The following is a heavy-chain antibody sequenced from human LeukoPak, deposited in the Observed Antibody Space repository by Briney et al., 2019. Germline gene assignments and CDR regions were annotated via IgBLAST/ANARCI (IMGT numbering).Heavy chain of an antibody. D-gene: IGHD6-13*01. CDR2: IKTKTDGGTT. CDR1: GFTFNYAW. CDR3: STHGVAASRDAFDI. Sequence: KPGGSLRLSCAASGFTFNYAWMSWVRQAPGKGLEWVGRIKTKTDGGTTDYAAPVKGRFTISRDDSKSTLYLHMNSLKTEDTAVYYCSTHGVAASRDAFDIWGRGTVVTVSS. J-gene: IGHJ3*02. V-gene: IGHV3-15*01.